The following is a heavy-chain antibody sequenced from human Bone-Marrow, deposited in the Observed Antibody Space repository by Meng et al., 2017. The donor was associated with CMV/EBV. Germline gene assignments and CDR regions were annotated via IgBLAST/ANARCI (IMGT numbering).Heavy chain of an antibody. Sequence: SETLSLTCTVSGGSISSITYYWGWIRQPPGKGLEWIGSIYYSGSTFYNPSLRSRATISKDTSKSQFYLDLTSVTAADTAMYYCARGYYDFWSGGGLDVWGQGTTATVSS. D-gene: IGHD3-3*01. V-gene: IGHV4-39*07. J-gene: IGHJ6*02. CDR2: IYYSGST. CDR1: GGSISSITYY. CDR3: ARGYYDFWSGGGLDV.